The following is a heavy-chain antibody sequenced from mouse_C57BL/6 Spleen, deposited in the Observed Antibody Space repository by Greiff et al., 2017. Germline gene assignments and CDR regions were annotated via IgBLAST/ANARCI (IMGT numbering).Heavy chain of an antibody. D-gene: IGHD2-5*01. J-gene: IGHJ2*01. V-gene: IGHV5-17*01. Sequence: EVKVVESGGGLVKPGGSLKLSCAASGFTFSDYGMHWVRQAPEQGLEWVAYISRGSSSTYYADTVKGRFTITRDNAKNTLFLQLTSLRSEDTAVYYCARREDSNYGGAYFDVWGQGTTLTVSS. CDR1: GFTFSDYG. CDR2: ISRGSSST. CDR3: ARREDSNYGGAYFDV.